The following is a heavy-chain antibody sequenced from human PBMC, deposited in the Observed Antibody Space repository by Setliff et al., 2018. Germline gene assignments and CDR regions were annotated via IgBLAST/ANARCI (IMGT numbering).Heavy chain of an antibody. V-gene: IGHV4-59*12. CDR3: ARDLYSSSSGGFYYYYYYMDV. CDR1: GGSISSYY. J-gene: IGHJ6*03. Sequence: SETLSLTCTVSGGSISSYYWSWIRQPPGKGLEWIGYIYYSGSTNYNPSLKSRVTISVDTSKNQLSLKLSSVIAADTAVYYCARDLYSSSSGGFYYYYYYMDVWGKGTTVTVSS. D-gene: IGHD6-6*01. CDR2: IYYSGST.